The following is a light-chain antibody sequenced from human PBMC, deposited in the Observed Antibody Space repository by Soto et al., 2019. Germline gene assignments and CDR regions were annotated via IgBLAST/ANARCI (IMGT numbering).Light chain of an antibody. J-gene: IGKJ4*01. CDR3: QQYGTSLFT. CDR2: GAS. Sequence: ELVLTQSPGTLSLSPGDRATLSCRSSQSAYSSYLSWYQQKPGQAPRLLIYGASNRATGIPDRFSGSGSGTDFTLTSSGLEPEDFAVYYCQQYGTSLFTFGGGTRVEIK. CDR1: QSAYSSY. V-gene: IGKV3-20*01.